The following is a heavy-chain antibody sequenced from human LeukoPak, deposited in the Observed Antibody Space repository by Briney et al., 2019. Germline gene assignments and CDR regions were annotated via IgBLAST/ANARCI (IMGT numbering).Heavy chain of an antibody. CDR1: GGSISSGGYY. CDR3: ARGGYCSGGSCYPRLFDY. D-gene: IGHD2-15*01. V-gene: IGHV4-31*03. Sequence: SQTLSLTCTVSGGSISSGGYYWSWIRQHPGKGLEWIVYIYYSGSTYYNPSLKSRVTISVDTPKNQFSLKLSSVTAADTAVYYCARGGYCSGGSCYPRLFDYWGQGTLVTVSS. J-gene: IGHJ4*02. CDR2: IYYSGST.